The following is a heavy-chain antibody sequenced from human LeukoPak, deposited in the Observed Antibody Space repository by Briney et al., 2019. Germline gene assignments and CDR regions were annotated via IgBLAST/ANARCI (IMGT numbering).Heavy chain of an antibody. V-gene: IGHV3-21*01. CDR3: ARGANYYGSGSYYSPPTYFDY. CDR2: ITGSGSYT. D-gene: IGHD3-10*01. J-gene: IGHJ4*02. Sequence: GGSLRLSCAASGFTFSGYSMNWVRQAPGEGLEWVSSITGSGSYTYYADSVKGRFTISRDSAKNSLYLQMNSLRAEDTAVYYCARGANYYGSGSYYSPPTYFDYWGQGTLVTVSS. CDR1: GFTFSGYS.